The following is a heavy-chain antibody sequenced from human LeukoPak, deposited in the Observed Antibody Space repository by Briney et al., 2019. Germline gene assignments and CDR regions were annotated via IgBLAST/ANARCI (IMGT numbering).Heavy chain of an antibody. J-gene: IGHJ3*02. CDR3: VRGGLVRGALNSLSAFDI. Sequence: SQTLSLTCAISGDSVSSNSAGWNWIRQSPSRGLEWLGRTYYRSKWYFDYAVSVKSRMTLSPDTSRNQLSLQLNSVTPEDTAVYYCVRGGLVRGALNSLSAFDIWGQGTMVTVSS. V-gene: IGHV6-1*01. CDR2: TYYRSKWYF. D-gene: IGHD3-10*01. CDR1: GDSVSSNSAG.